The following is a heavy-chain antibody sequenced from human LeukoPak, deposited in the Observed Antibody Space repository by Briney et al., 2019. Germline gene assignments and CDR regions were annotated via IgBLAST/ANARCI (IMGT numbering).Heavy chain of an antibody. D-gene: IGHD1-1*01. CDR3: AKDVQSWPTYFDY. CDR2: VSGSGGTT. CDR1: GFTFINYA. Sequence: GGSLRLSCPASGFTFINYAMSWVRQAPGKALEWLSAVSGSGGTTYYADSVKGRLTVSRDNSKNTLFLQMNRLSAEDTAVSYCAKDVQSWPTYFDYWGQGTLVTVSS. J-gene: IGHJ4*02. V-gene: IGHV3-23*01.